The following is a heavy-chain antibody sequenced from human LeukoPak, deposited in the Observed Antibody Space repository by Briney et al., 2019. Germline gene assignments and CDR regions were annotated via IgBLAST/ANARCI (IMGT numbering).Heavy chain of an antibody. D-gene: IGHD3-10*01. V-gene: IGHV3-7*01. Sequence: PGGSLRLSCAASGFPFHNYWMTWVRQAPGKGLGWVANIDQDENEKYYVDSVKGRFTISRDNAEKSLFLQMTSLRVEDTAIYYCARGLYGSGRRSLMAYWGPGTLVAVSS. CDR2: IDQDENEK. CDR3: ARGLYGSGRRSLMAY. CDR1: GFPFHNYW. J-gene: IGHJ4*02.